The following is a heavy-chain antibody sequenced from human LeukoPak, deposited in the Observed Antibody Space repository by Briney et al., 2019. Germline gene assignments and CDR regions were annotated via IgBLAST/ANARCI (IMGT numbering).Heavy chain of an antibody. CDR3: ASETQDVFDI. J-gene: IGHJ3*02. CDR1: GYTLTELS. Sequence: GASVKVSCKVSGYTLTELSMHWVRQAPGKGLEWVANINQGGTVKHYVDSLKGRFTISRDNARDSVYLQMSSLRVEDTAVYYCASETQDVFDIWGQGTLVTVSS. V-gene: IGHV3-7*01. CDR2: INQGGTVK.